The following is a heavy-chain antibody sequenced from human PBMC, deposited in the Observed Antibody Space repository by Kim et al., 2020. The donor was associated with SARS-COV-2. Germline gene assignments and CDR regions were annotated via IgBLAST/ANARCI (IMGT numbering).Heavy chain of an antibody. D-gene: IGHD6-19*01. CDR3: TRDLQTQWLVPITFDY. V-gene: IGHV3-49*03. CDR2: IRSKAYGGTT. J-gene: IGHJ4*02. Sequence: GGSLRLSCTASGFTFGDYAMSWFRQAPGKGLEWVGFIRSKAYGGTTEYAAYVKGRFTISRDDSKSIAYLQMNSLKTEDTAVYYCTRDLQTQWLVPITFDYWGQGNLVTVSS. CDR1: GFTFGDYA.